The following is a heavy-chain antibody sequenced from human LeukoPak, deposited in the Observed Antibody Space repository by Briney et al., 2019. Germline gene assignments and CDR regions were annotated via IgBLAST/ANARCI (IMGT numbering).Heavy chain of an antibody. D-gene: IGHD3-22*01. V-gene: IGHV3-30-3*01. J-gene: IGHJ4*02. CDR2: ISYDGSNK. Sequence: GGSLRLSCAASGFTFSSYAMHWVRQAPGKGLEWVAVISYDGSNKYYADSVKGRFTISRDNSKNTLYLQMNSLRAEDTAVYYCATRGGSGYLLSYWGQGTLVTVSS. CDR3: ATRGGSGYLLSY. CDR1: GFTFSSYA.